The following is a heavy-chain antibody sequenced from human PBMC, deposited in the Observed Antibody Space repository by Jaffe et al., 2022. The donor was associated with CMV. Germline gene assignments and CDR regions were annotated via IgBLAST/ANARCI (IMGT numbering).Heavy chain of an antibody. CDR2: IWYDGSNK. D-gene: IGHD3-22*01. Sequence: QVQLVESGGGVVQPGRSLRLSCAASGFTFSSYGMHWVRQAPGKGLEWVAVIWYDGSNKYYADSVKGRFTISRDNSKNTLYLQMNSLRAEDTAVYYCARSDYDSTFDYWGQGTLVTVSS. CDR3: ARSDYDSTFDY. CDR1: GFTFSSYG. J-gene: IGHJ4*02. V-gene: IGHV3-33*01.